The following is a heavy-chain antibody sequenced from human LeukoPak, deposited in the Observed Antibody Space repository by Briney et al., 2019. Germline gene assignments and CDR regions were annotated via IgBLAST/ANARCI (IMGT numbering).Heavy chain of an antibody. J-gene: IGHJ5*02. D-gene: IGHD3-16*01. V-gene: IGHV4-4*07. Sequence: SETLSLTCKVSGDSISSYFWGWIRQPAGKGLEWIGRIYSSGHIDYNPSFKSRVAMSVDTSKNQISLKLTSVTAADTAVYYCARSGGSGWLDPWGQGSLVTVSS. CDR3: ARSGGSGWLDP. CDR2: IYSSGHI. CDR1: GDSISSYF.